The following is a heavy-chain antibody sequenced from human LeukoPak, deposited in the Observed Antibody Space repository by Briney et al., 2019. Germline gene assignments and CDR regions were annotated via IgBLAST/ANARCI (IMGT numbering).Heavy chain of an antibody. CDR2: LYSRGSP. J-gene: IGHJ3*02. Sequence: SETLSLTCTVSGASISTYYWSRIRQSPGKGLEWMGYLYSRGSPNYNPSLKRRVTISVDTSKNHFSLTLSSVTAADTAVYYCARLQPNSGEWAFDIWSQGTMVTVSS. CDR1: GASISTYY. V-gene: IGHV4-59*01. D-gene: IGHD1-1*01. CDR3: ARLQPNSGEWAFDI.